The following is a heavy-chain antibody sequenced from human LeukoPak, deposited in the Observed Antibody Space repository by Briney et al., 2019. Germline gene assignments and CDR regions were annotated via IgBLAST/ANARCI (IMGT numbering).Heavy chain of an antibody. CDR3: AKDTGYYYDSSNYWN. CDR2: IYSGGST. J-gene: IGHJ4*02. V-gene: IGHV3-53*05. Sequence: PGGSLRLSCAASGFTFSSSSMNWVRQAPGKGLEWVSPIYSGGSTYYAGSVKGRFTISRDNSKNTLYLQMNSLRAEDTALYYCAKDTGYYYDSSNYWNWGQGTLVTVSS. CDR1: GFTFSSSS. D-gene: IGHD3-22*01.